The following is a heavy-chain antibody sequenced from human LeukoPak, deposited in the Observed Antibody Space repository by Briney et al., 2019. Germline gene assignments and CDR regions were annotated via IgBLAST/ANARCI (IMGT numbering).Heavy chain of an antibody. CDR2: IYYSGST. CDR1: GGSISSSSYY. Sequence: SETLSLTCTVSGGSISSSSYYWGWIRQPPGKGLEWIGSIYYSGSTYYNPSLKSRVTISVDRSKNQFSLKLSSVTAADTAVYYCATESYYYDSSGHVNDAFDIWGQGTMVTVSS. CDR3: ATESYYYDSSGHVNDAFDI. J-gene: IGHJ3*02. V-gene: IGHV4-39*07. D-gene: IGHD3-22*01.